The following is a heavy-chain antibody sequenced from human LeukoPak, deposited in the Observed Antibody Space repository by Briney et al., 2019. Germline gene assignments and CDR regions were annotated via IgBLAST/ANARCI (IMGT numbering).Heavy chain of an antibody. D-gene: IGHD1-7*01. Sequence: GGSPRLSCAASGFTFSSNGMHWVRQAPGKGLERVAVIWFDGSTKYYGDSAKGRFTISRDNSKDTLYLQMNSLRAEDTAVYYCATLPRTYGPLDYWGQGTLVTVSS. CDR3: ATLPRTYGPLDY. CDR2: IWFDGSTK. J-gene: IGHJ4*02. CDR1: GFTFSSNG. V-gene: IGHV3-33*01.